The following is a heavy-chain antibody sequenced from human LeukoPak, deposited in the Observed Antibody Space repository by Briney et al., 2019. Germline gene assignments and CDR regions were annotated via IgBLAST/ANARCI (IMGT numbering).Heavy chain of an antibody. Sequence: PSETLSLTCAVYGGSFSGYYWSWIRQPPGKGLEWIGEINHSGSTNYNPSLKSRVTISVDTSKNQFSLKLSSVTAADTAVCYCARAAVGSSGRPFDYWAREPWSPSPQ. V-gene: IGHV4-34*01. CDR1: GGSFSGYY. CDR3: ARAAVGSSGRPFDY. D-gene: IGHD6-19*01. CDR2: INHSGST. J-gene: IGHJ4*02.